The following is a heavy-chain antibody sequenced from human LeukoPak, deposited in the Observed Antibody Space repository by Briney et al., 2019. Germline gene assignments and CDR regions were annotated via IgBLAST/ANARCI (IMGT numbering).Heavy chain of an antibody. D-gene: IGHD2/OR15-2a*01. CDR3: ARAIVRVSSIDVNWFDP. J-gene: IGHJ5*02. Sequence: PSETLSLTCTVSGGSISSYYWSWIRQPAGKGLEWIGRIYISGSTTYNPSLKSRVTISVDTSKNQFSLKLSSVTAADTAVYYCARAIVRVSSIDVNWFDPWGQGTLVTVSS. CDR2: IYISGST. V-gene: IGHV4-4*07. CDR1: GGSISSYY.